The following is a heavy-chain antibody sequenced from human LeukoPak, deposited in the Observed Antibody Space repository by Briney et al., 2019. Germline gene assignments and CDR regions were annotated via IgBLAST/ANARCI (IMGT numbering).Heavy chain of an antibody. CDR2: IYPGDSDT. Sequence: GALKISCKGSGYSFTSYWIGWVRQMPGRGLEWMGIIYPGDSDTRYSPSFQGQVTISADKSISTAYLQWSSLKASDTAMYYCAIPSDIVVESLPDYWGQGTQVTVSS. V-gene: IGHV5-51*01. D-gene: IGHD2-2*01. J-gene: IGHJ4*02. CDR3: AIPSDIVVESLPDY. CDR1: GYSFTSYW.